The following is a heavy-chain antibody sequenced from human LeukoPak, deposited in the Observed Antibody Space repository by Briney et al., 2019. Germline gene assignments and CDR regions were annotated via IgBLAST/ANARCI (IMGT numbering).Heavy chain of an antibody. D-gene: IGHD1-26*01. CDR3: AGDRATSYFDY. CDR2: ISYYGSNK. Sequence: PGGSLRLSCAASGFTFSSYAMHWVRQAPGKGLEWVAVISYYGSNKYHADSVKGRFTISRDNSKNPLYLQMNSLRAEDTAVDYCAGDRATSYFDYWGQGALVTISS. CDR1: GFTFSSYA. V-gene: IGHV3-30*04. J-gene: IGHJ4*02.